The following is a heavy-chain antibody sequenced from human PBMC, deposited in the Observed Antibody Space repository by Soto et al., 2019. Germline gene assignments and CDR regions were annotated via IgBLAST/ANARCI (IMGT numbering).Heavy chain of an antibody. V-gene: IGHV3-66*01. CDR1: GFTVSSNY. CDR3: AREYYYDSSGSSAFDY. CDR2: IYSGGST. D-gene: IGHD3-22*01. J-gene: IGHJ4*02. Sequence: GGSLRLSCAASGFTVSSNYMSWVRQAPGKGLEWVSVIYSGGSTYYADSVKGRFTISRDNSKNTLYLQMNSLRAEDTAVYYCAREYYYDSSGSSAFDYWGQGTLVTVSS.